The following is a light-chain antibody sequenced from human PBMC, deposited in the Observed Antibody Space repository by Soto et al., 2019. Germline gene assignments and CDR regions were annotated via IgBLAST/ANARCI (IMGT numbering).Light chain of an antibody. CDR3: QQYNSWPPIT. J-gene: IGKJ4*01. V-gene: IGKV3-15*01. Sequence: EVVMTQSPVTLSVSPGERATLSCRASQTVNSNLAWYRQKPGQAPRLLIYGASTRAIGIPPRFSGSGSGTEFILIISSMQAEDFAVYYCQQYNSWPPITFGGVTNVEI. CDR1: QTVNSN. CDR2: GAS.